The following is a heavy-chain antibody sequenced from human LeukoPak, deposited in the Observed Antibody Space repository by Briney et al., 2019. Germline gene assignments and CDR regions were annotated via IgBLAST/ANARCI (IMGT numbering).Heavy chain of an antibody. J-gene: IGHJ4*02. CDR1: GGSVSSGSHY. Sequence: SETLSLTCTVSGGSVSSGSHYWSWIRQPPGKGLEWIGYIYYSGNANYNPSLKSRVTISLDTSKNQFSLKLSSVTAADTAVYYCARDEDSSGWNKLDYWGQGTLVTVSS. D-gene: IGHD6-19*01. CDR2: IYYSGNA. CDR3: ARDEDSSGWNKLDY. V-gene: IGHV4-61*01.